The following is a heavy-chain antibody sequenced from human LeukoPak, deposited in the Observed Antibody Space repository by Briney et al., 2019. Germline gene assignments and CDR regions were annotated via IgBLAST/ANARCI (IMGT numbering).Heavy chain of an antibody. J-gene: IGHJ3*02. V-gene: IGHV3-30*03. CDR1: GFTFSSYG. D-gene: IGHD1-26*01. CDR3: LRGATFIVGATTSPVAFDI. Sequence: GGSLRLSCAASGFTFSSYGMHWVRQAAGKGLGCVAVISYDGSNKYYADSVKGRFTICRDNSKNTLYLQMNSLRAEDTAVYYCLRGATFIVGATTSPVAFDIWGQGTMVTVSS. CDR2: ISYDGSNK.